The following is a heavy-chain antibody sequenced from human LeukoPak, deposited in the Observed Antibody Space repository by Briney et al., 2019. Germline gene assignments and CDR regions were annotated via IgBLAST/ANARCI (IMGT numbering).Heavy chain of an antibody. CDR1: GGTFSSYA. CDR2: IIPIFGTA. D-gene: IGHD4-17*01. V-gene: IGHV1-69*13. CDR3: ASSKPDGDYEDY. J-gene: IGHJ4*02. Sequence: ASVKVSCEASGGTFSSYAISWVRQAPGQGLEWMGGIIPIFGTANYAQKFQGRVTITADESTSTAYMELSSLRSEDTAVYYCASSKPDGDYEDYWGQGTLVTVSS.